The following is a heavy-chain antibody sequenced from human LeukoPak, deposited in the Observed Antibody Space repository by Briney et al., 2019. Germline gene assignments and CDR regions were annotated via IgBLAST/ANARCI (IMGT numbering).Heavy chain of an antibody. Sequence: PGGSLRLSCAASGLTYSSYEMNWVRQARGKGLEWVSSISSSSSYIYYADSVKGRFTISRDNAKNSLYPQMNSLRAEDTAVYYCARARAVLLSSYGMDVWGQGTTVTVSS. CDR1: GLTYSSYE. J-gene: IGHJ6*02. CDR3: ARARAVLLSSYGMDV. CDR2: ISSSSSYI. D-gene: IGHD3-10*01. V-gene: IGHV3-21*01.